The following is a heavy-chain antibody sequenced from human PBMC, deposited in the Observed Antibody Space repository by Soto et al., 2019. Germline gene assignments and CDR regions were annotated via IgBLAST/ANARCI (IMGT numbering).Heavy chain of an antibody. CDR2: IYYSGST. CDR3: ARGRGAARPGWFDP. Sequence: KASETLSLTCTVSGGSISSGDYYWSWIRQPPGKGLEWIGYIYYSGSTYYNPSLKSRVTISVDTSKNQFSLKLSSVTAADTAVYYCARGRGAARPGWFDPWGQGTLVTVSS. V-gene: IGHV4-30-4*01. J-gene: IGHJ5*02. CDR1: GGSISSGDYY. D-gene: IGHD6-6*01.